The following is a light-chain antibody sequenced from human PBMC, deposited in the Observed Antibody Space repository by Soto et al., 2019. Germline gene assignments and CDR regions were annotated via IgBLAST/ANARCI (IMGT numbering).Light chain of an antibody. Sequence: EIVMTQTPLSLSVTPGQPASISCKSSQSLLQSDGKTYLYWYLQKPGQPPHLLIYEVSNRLSGVXEXXSGSGSGTDFTLKISRVEAEDVGVYYCLQTILVPLTFGGGTKVEIK. V-gene: IGKV2D-29*01. J-gene: IGKJ4*01. CDR3: LQTILVPLT. CDR1: QSLLQSDGKTY. CDR2: EVS.